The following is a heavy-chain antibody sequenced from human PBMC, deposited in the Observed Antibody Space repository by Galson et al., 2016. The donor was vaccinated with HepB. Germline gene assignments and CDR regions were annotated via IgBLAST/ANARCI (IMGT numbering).Heavy chain of an antibody. V-gene: IGHV1-24*01. J-gene: IGHJ6*02. CDR1: GYSLNEVS. CDR2: YDPEDVET. CDR3: ARGGYESSGYYLYYYYGMDV. D-gene: IGHD3-22*01. Sequence: SVKVSCKVSGYSLNEVSMHWVRQAPGKGLEWMGGYDPEDVETKYAQKFQGRVTISADGSASTAYMELSSLRSEDTAVYYCARGGYESSGYYLYYYYGMDVWGQGTTVTVSS.